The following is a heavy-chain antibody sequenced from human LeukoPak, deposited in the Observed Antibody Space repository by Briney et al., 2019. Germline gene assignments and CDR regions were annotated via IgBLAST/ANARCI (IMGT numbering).Heavy chain of an antibody. D-gene: IGHD4/OR15-4a*01. V-gene: IGHV3-53*01. CDR2: IYSDNT. CDR3: ARRAGAYSHPYDY. Sequence: GGSLRLSCTVSGFTVSSNSMSWVRQAPGKGLEWVSFIYSDNTHYSDSVKGRFIISRDNSKNTLYLRMNSLRAEDTAVYYCARRAGAYSHPYDYWGQGTLVTVSS. J-gene: IGHJ4*02. CDR1: GFTVSSNS.